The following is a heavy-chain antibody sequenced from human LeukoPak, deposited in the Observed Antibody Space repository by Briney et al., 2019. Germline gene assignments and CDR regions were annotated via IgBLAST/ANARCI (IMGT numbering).Heavy chain of an antibody. CDR2: INPSGDNT. D-gene: IGHD1-26*01. CDR1: GYTFTNNF. Sequence: ASVKVSCKASGYTFTNNFMHWVRQAPGQGLEWMGIINPSGDNTWYAQKFQGRVTMTRDMATSTDYMEVSSLRSEDTAVYYCAKKGGYSGSYFDYWGQGTLVTVSS. V-gene: IGHV1-46*01. J-gene: IGHJ4*02. CDR3: AKKGGYSGSYFDY.